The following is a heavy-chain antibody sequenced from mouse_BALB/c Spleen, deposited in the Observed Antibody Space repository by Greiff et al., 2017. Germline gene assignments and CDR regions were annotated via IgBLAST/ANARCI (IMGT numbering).Heavy chain of an antibody. V-gene: IGHV1-74*01. J-gene: IGHJ4*01. CDR1: GYTFTSYW. CDR2: IDPYDSET. Sequence: QVQLQQPGAELVRPGASVKLSCKASGYTFTSYWMNWVKQRPEQGLEWIGRIDPYDSETNYNQKFKDKAILTVDKSSSTAYMQLSSLTSEDSAVYYCAVSTMITGHYYAMDYWGQGTSVTVSS. CDR3: AVSTMITGHYYAMDY. D-gene: IGHD2-4*01.